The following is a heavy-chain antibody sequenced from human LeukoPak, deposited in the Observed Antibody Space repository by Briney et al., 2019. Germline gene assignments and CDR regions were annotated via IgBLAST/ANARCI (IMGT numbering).Heavy chain of an antibody. CDR3: ARESLSSGWSFDY. CDR1: GFTFSSYA. Sequence: GGSLRLSCAASGFTFSSYAMHWVRQAPGKGLEWVAVISYDGSNKYYADSVKGRFTISRDNSKNTLYLQMNSLRAEDTAVYYCARESLSSGWSFDYWGQGTLVTVSS. J-gene: IGHJ4*02. D-gene: IGHD6-19*01. V-gene: IGHV3-30-3*01. CDR2: ISYDGSNK.